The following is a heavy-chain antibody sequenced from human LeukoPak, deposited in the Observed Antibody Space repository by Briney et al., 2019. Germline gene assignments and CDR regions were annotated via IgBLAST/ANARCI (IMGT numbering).Heavy chain of an antibody. V-gene: IGHV4-4*02. J-gene: IGHJ2*01. CDR2: IYHSGST. CDR3: ARDQTDIVVVPAADWYFDL. CDR1: GGSISSSNW. Sequence: PSETLSLTCAVSGGSISSSNWWSWVRQPPGKGLEWIGEIYHSGSTNYNPSLKSRVTISVDKSKNQFSLRLSSVTAADTAVYYCARDQTDIVVVPAADWYFDLWGRGTLVTVSS. D-gene: IGHD2-2*01.